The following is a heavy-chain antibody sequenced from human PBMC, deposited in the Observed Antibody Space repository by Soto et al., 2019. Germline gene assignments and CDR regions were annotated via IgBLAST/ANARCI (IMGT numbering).Heavy chain of an antibody. CDR2: FIPIFRTP. CDR1: GGTFSNYT. CDR3: ARQGYCSGVSCYNNWFDP. Sequence: QVQLVQSGAEVKKPGSSVKVSCKASGGTFSNYTISWLRQAPGQGLEWMGGFIPIFRTPNYAQKFRGRVTITADDSTNTAYMELSSLRSEDTAVYYCARQGYCSGVSCYNNWFDPWGQGTQVTVSS. J-gene: IGHJ5*02. V-gene: IGHV1-69*01. D-gene: IGHD2-15*01.